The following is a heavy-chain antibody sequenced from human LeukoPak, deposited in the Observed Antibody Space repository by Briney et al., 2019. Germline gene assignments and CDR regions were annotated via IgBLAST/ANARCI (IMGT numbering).Heavy chain of an antibody. J-gene: IGHJ6*02. CDR3: AKDSGNYYGSGSYSSPAFYYYYGMDV. Sequence: GGSLRLSCAASGFTFSSYAMSWVRQAPGKGLEWVSAISGSGGSTYYADSVKGRFTISRDNSKNTLYLQMNSLRAEDTAVYYCAKDSGNYYGSGSYSSPAFYYYYGMDVWGQGTTVTVSS. V-gene: IGHV3-23*01. D-gene: IGHD3-10*01. CDR2: ISGSGGST. CDR1: GFTFSSYA.